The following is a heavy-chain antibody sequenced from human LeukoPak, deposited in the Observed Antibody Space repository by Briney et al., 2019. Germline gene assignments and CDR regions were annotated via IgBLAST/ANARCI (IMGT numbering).Heavy chain of an antibody. CDR1: GYTFTGYY. D-gene: IGHD6-13*01. CDR3: ARDGGIAAAGADY. Sequence: VASVKVSCKASGYTFTGYYMHWVRQAPGQGLEWMGWINPYSGGTNYAQKFQGRVTMTRDTSISTAYMELSRLRSDDTAVYYCARDGGIAAAGADYWGQGTLVTVSS. CDR2: INPYSGGT. V-gene: IGHV1-2*02. J-gene: IGHJ4*02.